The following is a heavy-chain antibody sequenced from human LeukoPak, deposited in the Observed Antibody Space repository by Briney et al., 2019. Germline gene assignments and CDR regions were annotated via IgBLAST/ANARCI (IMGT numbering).Heavy chain of an antibody. J-gene: IGHJ4*02. Sequence: PGGSLRLSCAASGFIFSSYWMSWVRQAPGKGLEWVANIKQDGSEKYYVDSVKGRFTISRDNSKNTLYLQMNSLRAEDTAVYYCAAAGHYWGQGTLVTVSS. D-gene: IGHD6-13*01. CDR3: AAAGHY. V-gene: IGHV3-7*01. CDR1: GFIFSSYW. CDR2: IKQDGSEK.